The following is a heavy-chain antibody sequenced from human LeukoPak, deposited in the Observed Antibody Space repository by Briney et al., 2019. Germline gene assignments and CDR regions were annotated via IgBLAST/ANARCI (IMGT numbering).Heavy chain of an antibody. CDR3: ARHRLGWELPPDY. D-gene: IGHD4-23*01. Sequence: PSETLSLTCTVSGGSVSSSSYCWGWIRQPPGKGLEWIGSIYYTGSTYYNPSLKSRVTISVDTSKNQFSLKLSSVTAADTAVYYCARHRLGWELPPDYWGQGTLVTVSS. CDR2: IYYTGST. V-gene: IGHV4-39*01. CDR1: GGSVSSSSYC. J-gene: IGHJ4*02.